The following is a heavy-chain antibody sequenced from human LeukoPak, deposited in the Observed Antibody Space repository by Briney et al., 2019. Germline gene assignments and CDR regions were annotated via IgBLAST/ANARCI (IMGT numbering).Heavy chain of an antibody. CDR2: IYSGGST. CDR3: ARGGRDTMILKRGAFDI. D-gene: IGHD3-22*01. J-gene: IGHJ3*02. Sequence: GGSLRLSCAASGFTFSSYSMNWVRQAPGKGLEWVSVIYSGGSTYYADSVKGRFTISRDNSKNTLYLQMNSLRAEDTAVYYCARGGRDTMILKRGAFDIWGQGTMVTVSS. CDR1: GFTFSSYS. V-gene: IGHV3-66*01.